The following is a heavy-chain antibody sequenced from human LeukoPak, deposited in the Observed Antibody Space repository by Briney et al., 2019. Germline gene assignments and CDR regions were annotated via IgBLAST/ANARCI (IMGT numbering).Heavy chain of an antibody. D-gene: IGHD6-19*01. J-gene: IGHJ5*02. Sequence: SETLSLTCTVSGGSISSYYWSWIRQPAGKGLEWIWRIYTSGSTNYNPSLKSRVTMSVDTSKNQFSLKLSSVTAAGTAVYYFSRGGWGTWFDPWGQGTLVTVSS. V-gene: IGHV4-4*07. CDR1: GGSISSYY. CDR3: SRGGWGTWFDP. CDR2: IYTSGST.